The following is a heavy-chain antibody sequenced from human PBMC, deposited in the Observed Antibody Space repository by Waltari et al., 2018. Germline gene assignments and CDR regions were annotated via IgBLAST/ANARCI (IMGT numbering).Heavy chain of an antibody. CDR2: SIPIFGTA. V-gene: IGHV1-69*01. D-gene: IGHD6-13*01. Sequence: QVQLVQSGAEVKKPGSSVKVSCKASGGTFSSYAISWVRQAPGQGLEWMGGSIPIFGTANYAQKFQGRVTITADESTSTAYMELSSLRSEDTAVYYCARDKSRMAAAGKSPLDYWGQGTLVTVSS. CDR3: ARDKSRMAAAGKSPLDY. J-gene: IGHJ4*02. CDR1: GGTFSSYA.